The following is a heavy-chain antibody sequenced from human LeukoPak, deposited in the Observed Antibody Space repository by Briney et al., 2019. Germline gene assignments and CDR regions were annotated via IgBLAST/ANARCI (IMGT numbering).Heavy chain of an antibody. Sequence: PSATLSLTCAAAGGSISSYYWSWIRQPPGKGLEWIGYIYYSGSTNYNPSLKSRVTISVDTSKNQFSLKLSSVTAADTAVYYCARHGLDNSGSYSNWFDPWGQGTLVTVSS. CDR1: GGSISSYY. V-gene: IGHV4-59*08. J-gene: IGHJ5*02. D-gene: IGHD3-10*01. CDR3: ARHGLDNSGSYSNWFDP. CDR2: IYYSGST.